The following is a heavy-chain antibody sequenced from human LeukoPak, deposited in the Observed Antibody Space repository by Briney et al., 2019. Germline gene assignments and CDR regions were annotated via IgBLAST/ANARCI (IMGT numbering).Heavy chain of an antibody. CDR3: ARHPRSYYGSGELFPFDQ. D-gene: IGHD3-10*01. CDR1: GFTFSDYY. J-gene: IGHJ4*02. V-gene: IGHV4-39*01. CDR2: IYYSGTT. Sequence: PGGSLRLSCAASGFTFSDYYMSWIRQPPGKGLEWIGSIYYSGTTYYNPSLKSRVTISVDTSKIQFSLKLSSVTAADTAVYYCARHPRSYYGSGELFPFDQWGQGTLVTVSS.